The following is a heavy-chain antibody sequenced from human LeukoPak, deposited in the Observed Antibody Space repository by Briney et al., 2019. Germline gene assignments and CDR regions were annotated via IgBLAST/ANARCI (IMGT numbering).Heavy chain of an antibody. D-gene: IGHD6-13*01. J-gene: IGHJ4*02. CDR2: IHYDGSNN. Sequence: GGSLRLSCAASGFTFSSYWMHWVRQAPGKGLEWVAFIHYDGSNNYYADSVKGRFTISRDNSKNTLYLQMNTLRADDTAVYCCAKDHGSSDWYYFDYWGQGTLVTVSS. V-gene: IGHV3-30*02. CDR1: GFTFSSYW. CDR3: AKDHGSSDWYYFDY.